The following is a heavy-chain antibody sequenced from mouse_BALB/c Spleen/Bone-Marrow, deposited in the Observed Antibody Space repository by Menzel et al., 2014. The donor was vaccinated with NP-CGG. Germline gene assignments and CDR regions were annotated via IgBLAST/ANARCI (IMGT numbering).Heavy chain of an antibody. D-gene: IGHD2-4*01. J-gene: IGHJ3*01. V-gene: IGHV5-9-2*01. CDR1: GFTFSNYG. CDR2: ISGGGSYT. CDR3: ARHAYYDQTEVSFVY. Sequence: EVKVVESGGGLVKSGGSLKLSCAASGFTFSNYGMSWVRQTPEKRLEWVATISGGGSYTFYSDSVKGRFTISRDNAKNNLYVQRSSLRSEDTAVYYCARHAYYDQTEVSFVYWGQGTLVTVSA.